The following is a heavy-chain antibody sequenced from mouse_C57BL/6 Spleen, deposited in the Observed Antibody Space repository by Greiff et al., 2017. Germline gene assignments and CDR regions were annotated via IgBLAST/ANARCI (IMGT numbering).Heavy chain of an antibody. CDR3: TRADGSSHDYFDY. CDR1: GFTFSSYA. V-gene: IGHV5-9-1*02. CDR2: ISSGGDYI. Sequence: DVQLVESGEGLVKPGGSLKLSCAASGFTFSSYAMSWVRQTPEKRLEWVAYISSGGDYIYYADTVKGRFTISRDNARNTLYLQMSSLKSEDTAMYYCTRADGSSHDYFDYWGQGTTLTVSS. D-gene: IGHD1-1*01. J-gene: IGHJ2*01.